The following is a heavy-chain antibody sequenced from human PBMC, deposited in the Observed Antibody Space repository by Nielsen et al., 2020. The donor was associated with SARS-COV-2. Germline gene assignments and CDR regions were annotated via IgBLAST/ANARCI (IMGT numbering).Heavy chain of an antibody. D-gene: IGHD1-14*01. V-gene: IGHV3-23*01. J-gene: IGHJ6*03. Sequence: GESLKISCAASGFTFPTYAMGWVRQAPGKGLEWVSGISGSGISTYDADFVKGRFTISRDNSKNTLYLQMNSPRAEDTAVYYCAKQPYYYYMDVWGKGTTVTVSS. CDR3: AKQPYYYYMDV. CDR1: GFTFPTYA. CDR2: ISGSGIST.